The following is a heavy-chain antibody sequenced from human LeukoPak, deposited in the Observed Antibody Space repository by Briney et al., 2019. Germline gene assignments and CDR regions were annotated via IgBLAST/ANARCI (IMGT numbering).Heavy chain of an antibody. CDR1: GGSISNTNYY. Sequence: SETLSLTCTVSGGSISNTNYYWAWIRQPPGKGLEWIGYIYYSGSTNYNPSLKSRVTISVDTSKNQFSLKLSSVTAADTAVYYCARGPSSGWYDYYYYYMDVWGKGTTVTISS. D-gene: IGHD6-19*01. CDR2: IYYSGST. J-gene: IGHJ6*03. V-gene: IGHV4-61*05. CDR3: ARGPSSGWYDYYYYYMDV.